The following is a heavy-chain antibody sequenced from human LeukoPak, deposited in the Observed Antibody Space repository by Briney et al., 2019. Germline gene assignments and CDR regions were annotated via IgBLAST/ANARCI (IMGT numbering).Heavy chain of an antibody. CDR2: FDPEDGET. V-gene: IGHV1-24*01. CDR1: GYTLTELS. CDR3: ATDLSINPGRGIDY. D-gene: IGHD2/OR15-2a*01. J-gene: IGHJ4*02. Sequence: GASVKVSCKVSGYTLTELSMHWVRQAPGKGLEWMGGFDPEDGETIYAQKFQGRVTMTEDTSTDTAYMELSSLRSEDTAVYYCATDLSINPGRGIDYWGQGTLVTVSS.